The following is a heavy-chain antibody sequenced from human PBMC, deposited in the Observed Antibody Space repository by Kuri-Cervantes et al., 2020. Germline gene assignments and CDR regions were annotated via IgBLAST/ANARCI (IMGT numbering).Heavy chain of an antibody. Sequence: GESLKISCAASGFTFSDYYMSWIRQAPGKGLEWVSYISSSGSTIYYADSVKGRFTISRDNAKNSLYLQMNSLGAEDTAVYYCARATLAGSFSGMDVWGQGTTVTVSS. CDR2: ISSSGSTI. CDR3: ARATLAGSFSGMDV. V-gene: IGHV3-11*01. D-gene: IGHD3-10*01. CDR1: GFTFSDYY. J-gene: IGHJ6*02.